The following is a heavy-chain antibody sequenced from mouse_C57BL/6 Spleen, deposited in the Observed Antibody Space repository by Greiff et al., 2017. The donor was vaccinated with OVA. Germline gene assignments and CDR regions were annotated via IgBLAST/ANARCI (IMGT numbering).Heavy chain of an antibody. CDR2: IYPGSGST. J-gene: IGHJ1*03. Sequence: QVQLKQSGAELVKPGASVKMSCKASGYTFTSYWITWVKQRPGQGLEWIGDIYPGSGSTNYNEKFKSKATLTVDTSSSTAYMQLSSLTSEDSAVYYCARGATVVAKNFDVWGTGTTVTVSS. CDR3: ARGATVVAKNFDV. CDR1: GYTFTSYW. D-gene: IGHD1-1*01. V-gene: IGHV1-55*01.